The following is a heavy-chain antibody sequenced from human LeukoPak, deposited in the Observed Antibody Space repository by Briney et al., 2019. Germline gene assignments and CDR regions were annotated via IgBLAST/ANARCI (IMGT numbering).Heavy chain of an antibody. CDR1: GYTFTGYY. CDR2: ISAYNGNT. CDR3: ARDLMATIHWSDP. J-gene: IGHJ5*02. Sequence: ASVKVSCKASGYTFTGYYMHWVRQAPGQGLEWMGWISAYNGNTNYAQKLQGRVTMTTDTSTSTAYMELRSLRSDDTAVYYCARDLMATIHWSDPWGQGTLVTVSS. V-gene: IGHV1-18*04. D-gene: IGHD5-24*01.